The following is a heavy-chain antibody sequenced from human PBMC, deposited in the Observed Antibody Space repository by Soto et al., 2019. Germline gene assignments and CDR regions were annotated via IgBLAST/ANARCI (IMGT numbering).Heavy chain of an antibody. CDR1: GGSISTYY. CDR3: ARVSFDHFVHWFDP. J-gene: IGHJ5*02. V-gene: IGHV6-1*01. D-gene: IGHD3-9*01. CDR2: TYYRSKWYN. Sequence: PSETLSLTCTVSGGSISTYYWNWIRQSPSRGLEWLGRTYYRSKWYNDYAVSVKSRITINPDTSKNQFSLLLNSVTPEDTAVYYCARVSFDHFVHWFDPWGQGTLVTVSS.